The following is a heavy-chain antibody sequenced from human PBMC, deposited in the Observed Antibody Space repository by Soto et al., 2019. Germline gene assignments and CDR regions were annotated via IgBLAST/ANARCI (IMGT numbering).Heavy chain of an antibody. J-gene: IGHJ4*02. D-gene: IGHD2-8*01. CDR2: MRSDGSST. CDR3: EWCYWPVGNY. Sequence: EVQLVESGGGLVQPGGSLRLSCEASGFTLSNYWMHWVRQAPGKGLVWVSRMRSDGSSTNYADSVRGRFTISRDNAKNKLYLQMNSLRDEDTAVSYCEWCYWPVGNYWGQGILVTVSS. CDR1: GFTLSNYW. V-gene: IGHV3-74*01.